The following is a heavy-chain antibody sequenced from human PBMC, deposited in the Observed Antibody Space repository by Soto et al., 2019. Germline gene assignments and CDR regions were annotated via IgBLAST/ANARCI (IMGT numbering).Heavy chain of an antibody. Sequence: QVQIQQSGPGLVKPSETLSLTCAVSGDSISSNFWWSWVRQPPGKGLEWIGEIYPSGTTNYNPSLKSRVTMSLDKSKNQLSLKLTSVTAADTAVFYCARHVGVAGTRGFDYWGQGSLVTVPS. CDR2: IYPSGTT. J-gene: IGHJ4*02. CDR3: ARHVGVAGTRGFDY. CDR1: GDSISSNFW. V-gene: IGHV4-4*02. D-gene: IGHD6-19*01.